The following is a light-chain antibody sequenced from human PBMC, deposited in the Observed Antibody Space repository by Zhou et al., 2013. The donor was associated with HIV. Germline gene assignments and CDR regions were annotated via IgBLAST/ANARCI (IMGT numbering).Light chain of an antibody. V-gene: IGKV1-17*01. CDR3: LQHNSYPYT. CDR1: QDIGND. J-gene: IGKJ2*01. CDR2: AAS. Sequence: DIQMTQSPSSLSASVGDRVTITCRASQDIGNDLGWYQQKPGKAPKRLISAASSFQSGVPSKFSGSGSGTEFTLTISSLQPEDFATYYCLQHNSYPYTFGQGTKLEVK.